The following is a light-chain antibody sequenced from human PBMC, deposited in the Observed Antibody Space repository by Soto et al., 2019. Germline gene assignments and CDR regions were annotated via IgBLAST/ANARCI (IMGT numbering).Light chain of an antibody. Sequence: EIVLTQSPATLSLSPGERATLSCRASQSVSSCLAWYQQKPGQAPRLLIYDASNRATGIPARFSGSGSGTDFTPTSSSLKPEDFAVYYCQQSSNWPLTFGGGTKVEIK. CDR3: QQSSNWPLT. CDR1: QSVSSC. CDR2: DAS. V-gene: IGKV3-11*01. J-gene: IGKJ4*01.